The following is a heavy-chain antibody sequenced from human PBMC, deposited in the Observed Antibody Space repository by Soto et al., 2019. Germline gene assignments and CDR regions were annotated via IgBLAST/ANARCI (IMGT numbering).Heavy chain of an antibody. CDR1: DGSISDRGVY. Sequence: LSVPWTVSDGSISDRGVYRIWISQHPGKGLECIGYIFHSGGTYYNPSLKSRVTISVDRSKNQFSLKLSSVTAADTAVYYCARDFYYDSSGRPDGMDVWGQGTTVTVSS. J-gene: IGHJ6*02. CDR2: IFHSGGT. D-gene: IGHD3-22*01. V-gene: IGHV4-30-2*01. CDR3: ARDFYYDSSGRPDGMDV.